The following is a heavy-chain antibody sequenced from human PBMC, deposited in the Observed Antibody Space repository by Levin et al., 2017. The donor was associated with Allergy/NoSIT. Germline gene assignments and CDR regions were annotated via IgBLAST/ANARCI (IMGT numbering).Heavy chain of an antibody. CDR1: GFTFSDYY. V-gene: IGHV3-11*01. CDR2: IGSSVSTI. D-gene: IGHD1-1*01. Sequence: GESLKISCAASGFTFSDYYMSWIRQAPGKGLEWVSYIGSSVSTINYADSVKGRFTISRDNAKNSLYLQMNSLRAEDTAVYYCARGGPKRAVHLWGQGTMVTVSS. CDR3: ARGGPKRAVHL. J-gene: IGHJ3*01.